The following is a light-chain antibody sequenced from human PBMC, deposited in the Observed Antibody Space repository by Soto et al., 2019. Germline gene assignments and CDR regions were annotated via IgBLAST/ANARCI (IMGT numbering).Light chain of an antibody. CDR1: SGHSSYA. CDR2: LNSDGSH. J-gene: IGLJ2*01. V-gene: IGLV4-69*01. CDR3: QTWGTYVV. Sequence: QSVLTQWPSASASLGASVKLTCTLSSGHSSYAIAWHQQQPEKGPRYLMKLNSDGSHSKGDGIPDRFSGSSSGAERYLTISSLQSEDEADYYCQTWGTYVVFGAGTKLTVL.